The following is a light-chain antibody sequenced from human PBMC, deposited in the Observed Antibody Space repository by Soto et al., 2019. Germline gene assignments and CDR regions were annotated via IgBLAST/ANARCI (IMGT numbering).Light chain of an antibody. CDR3: SSYTSSSFDVV. V-gene: IGLV2-14*01. CDR2: DVS. J-gene: IGLJ2*01. Sequence: QSALTQPASVSGSPGQSITISCTGTSSDVGGYNYVSWYQQYPGKAPKLMIYDVSDRPSGVSNRFSGSKSGNTASLTISGLQAEDEADYYCSSYTSSSFDVVFGGGTKVTVL. CDR1: SSDVGGYNY.